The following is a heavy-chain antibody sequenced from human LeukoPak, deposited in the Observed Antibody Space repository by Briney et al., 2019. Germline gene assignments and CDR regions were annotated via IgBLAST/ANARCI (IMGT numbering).Heavy chain of an antibody. D-gene: IGHD3-22*01. CDR1: GYTLTELS. J-gene: IGHJ4*02. CDR2: FDPEDGET. CDR3: ATYTRDSSGYSPTDY. V-gene: IGHV1-24*01. Sequence: ASVTVSFKVSGYTLTELSMHWVRLAPGKGLEWMGGFDPEDGETIYAQKFQGRVTMTEDTSTDTAYMELSSLRSEDTAVYYCATYTRDSSGYSPTDYWGQGTLVTVSS.